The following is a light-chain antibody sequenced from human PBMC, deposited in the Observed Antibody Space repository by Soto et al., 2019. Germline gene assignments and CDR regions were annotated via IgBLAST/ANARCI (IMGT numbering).Light chain of an antibody. Sequence: DIQMTQSPSTLSASVGDRVTITCLASQSISSWLPWYQQKPGKAPQLLIYDASSLESGVPSRFSGSGSGTEFTLTISSLQPDDFATYYCQQYNSYSWTVGQGTKVEIK. V-gene: IGKV1-5*01. CDR3: QQYNSYSWT. CDR2: DAS. J-gene: IGKJ1*01. CDR1: QSISSW.